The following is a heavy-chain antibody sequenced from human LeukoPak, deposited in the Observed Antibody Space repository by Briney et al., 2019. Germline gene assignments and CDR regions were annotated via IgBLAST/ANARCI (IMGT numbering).Heavy chain of an antibody. CDR3: VKYGADV. Sequence: GGSLRLSCAASRFTFSTYAMSWVRQPPGKGLEWVSAISGSDGSTYYADSVRGRFTISRDDSKNTLYLQMNSLRAEDTAVYYCVKYGADVWGQGTTVTVSS. D-gene: IGHD3-10*01. CDR1: RFTFSTYA. V-gene: IGHV3-23*01. J-gene: IGHJ6*02. CDR2: ISGSDGST.